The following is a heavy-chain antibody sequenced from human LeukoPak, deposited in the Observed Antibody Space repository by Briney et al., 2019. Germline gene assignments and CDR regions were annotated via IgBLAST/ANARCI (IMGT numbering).Heavy chain of an antibody. J-gene: IGHJ6*03. CDR2: IRYDGSNK. CDR3: AKDGGKGGPDYMDV. D-gene: IGHD3-16*01. V-gene: IGHV3-30*02. Sequence: QAGGSLRLSCAASGFTFSSYGMHWVRQAPGKGLEWVAFIRYDGSNKYYADSVKGRFTISRDNSKNTLYLQMNSLRAEDTAVCYCAKDGGKGGPDYMDVWGKGTTVTVSS. CDR1: GFTFSSYG.